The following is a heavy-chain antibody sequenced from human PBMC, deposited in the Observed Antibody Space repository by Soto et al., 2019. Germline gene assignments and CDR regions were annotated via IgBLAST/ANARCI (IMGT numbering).Heavy chain of an antibody. CDR3: AKNQERELPRVIDF. J-gene: IGHJ4*02. D-gene: IGHD1-7*01. CDR1: GVTFSNYA. V-gene: IGHV3-23*01. CDR2: MSGSSSTT. Sequence: HPGGSLGLACATSGVTFSNYAMSWVRQAPGGGLEWVSSMSGSSSTTYYADPVKGRFTISRDRSKNTLYLQMSSLRAEDTALYYCAKNQERELPRVIDFWGQGTLVTVSS.